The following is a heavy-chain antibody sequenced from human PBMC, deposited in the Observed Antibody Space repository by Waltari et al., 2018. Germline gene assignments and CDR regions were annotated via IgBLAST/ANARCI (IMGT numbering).Heavy chain of an antibody. V-gene: IGHV1-69*04. Sequence: QVQLVQSGAEVKKPGSSVKVSCKASGGTFSSYAIRWVRPAPGQGLEWMGGIIPILGIANYAQKFQGRVTITADESTSTAYMELSSLRSEDTAVYYCARTRYSSSSGGPLDYWGQGTLVTVSS. D-gene: IGHD6-6*01. CDR2: IIPILGIA. J-gene: IGHJ4*02. CDR3: ARTRYSSSSGGPLDY. CDR1: GGTFSSYA.